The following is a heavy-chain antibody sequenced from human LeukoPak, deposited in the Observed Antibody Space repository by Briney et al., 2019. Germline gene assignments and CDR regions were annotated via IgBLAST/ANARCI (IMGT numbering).Heavy chain of an antibody. V-gene: IGHV4-59*01. CDR1: GGSISSYY. J-gene: IGHJ6*03. D-gene: IGHD3-10*01. CDR3: ARMGPHLRGVRYYYYMDV. CDR2: IYYSGST. Sequence: SETLSLTCNVSGGSISSYYWSWIRQPPGKGLEWIGYIYYSGSTNYNPSLKSRVTISVDTSKNQFSLKLTSVPAADTAVYYCARMGPHLRGVRYYYYMDVWGKGTTVTVSS.